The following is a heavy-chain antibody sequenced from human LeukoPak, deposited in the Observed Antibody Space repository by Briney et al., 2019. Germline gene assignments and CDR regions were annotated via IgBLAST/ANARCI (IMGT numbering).Heavy chain of an antibody. V-gene: IGHV4-39*01. J-gene: IGHJ4*02. CDR2: IYYSGST. CDR3: ARHTSQERLVRVVFDY. Sequence: PSETLSLTCTVSGGSISSSSYYWGWIRQPPGKGLEWIGSIYYSGSTYYNPSLKSRVTISVDTSKNQFSLKLSSVTAADTAVYYCARHTSQERLVRVVFDYWGQGTLVTVSS. D-gene: IGHD6-13*01. CDR1: GGSISSSSYY.